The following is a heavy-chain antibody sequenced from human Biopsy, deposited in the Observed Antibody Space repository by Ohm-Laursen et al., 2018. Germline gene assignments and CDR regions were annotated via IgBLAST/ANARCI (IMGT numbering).Heavy chain of an antibody. V-gene: IGHV4-59*01. CDR1: GDSISSYY. CDR2: VYYTGST. D-gene: IGHD3-10*01. J-gene: IGHJ2*01. CDR3: ARDRGYYSGRTVPGYLDL. Sequence: SETLSLTCTVSGDSISSYYWSWIRQPPGKGLEWIGYVYYTGSTDYNPSLQSRVTISVGTSKNHFSLRLRSVTPADTAIYYCARDRGYYSGRTVPGYLDLWGRGTLVTVSS.